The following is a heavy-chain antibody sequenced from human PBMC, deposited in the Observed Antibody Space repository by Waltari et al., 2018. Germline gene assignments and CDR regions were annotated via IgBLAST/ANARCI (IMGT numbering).Heavy chain of an antibody. CDR3: ARAVTGEDAFDM. D-gene: IGHD2-21*02. J-gene: IGHJ3*02. Sequence: QEQMVESGGGVVQPGRPLRLSCSISGFIFSNYSMNWVRQAPGKGLGWLAVISYDGSSQYYADSVKGRFSVSRDSFKNTVYLHMNGLRTEDTAVYYCARAVTGEDAFDMWGQGTMVTVSS. CDR2: ISYDGSSQ. V-gene: IGHV3-30-3*01. CDR1: GFIFSNYS.